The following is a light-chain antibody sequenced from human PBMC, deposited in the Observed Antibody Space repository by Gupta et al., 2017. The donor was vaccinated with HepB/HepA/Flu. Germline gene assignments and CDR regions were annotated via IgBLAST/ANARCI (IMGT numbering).Light chain of an antibody. CDR3: AAWDDSLNGPV. J-gene: IGLJ2*01. Sequence: QSVLTQPPSASGTPGQRGTISCSGSSSNIGTNTVNWYQQLPGTAPKLLIYTNNQRPSGVPDRFFGSKSGTSASLAISGLQSEDEADYYCAAWDDSLNGPVFGGGTKLTVL. CDR2: TNN. V-gene: IGLV1-44*01. CDR1: SSNIGTNT.